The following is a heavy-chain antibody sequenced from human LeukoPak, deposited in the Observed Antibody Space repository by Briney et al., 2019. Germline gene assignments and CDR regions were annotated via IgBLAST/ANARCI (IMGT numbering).Heavy chain of an antibody. CDR3: ARRIAVVGANFDY. Sequence: KNGESLKISCKGSGYSFTIYWIGWVRQMPGKGLEWMGIIYPGDSDTRYSPSFQGQVTISADKSISTAYLQWSSLKASDTATYYCARRIAVVGANFDYWGQGTLVTVSS. CDR2: IYPGDSDT. J-gene: IGHJ4*02. D-gene: IGHD6-19*01. V-gene: IGHV5-51*01. CDR1: GYSFTIYW.